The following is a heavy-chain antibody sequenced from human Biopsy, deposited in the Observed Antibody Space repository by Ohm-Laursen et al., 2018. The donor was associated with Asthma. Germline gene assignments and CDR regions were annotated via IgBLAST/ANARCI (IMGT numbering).Heavy chain of an antibody. V-gene: IGHV4-34*01. CDR2: IDQSGYT. D-gene: IGHD1-20*01. CDR3: ARAAITGIRGWFDP. J-gene: IGHJ5*02. CDR1: GGYLTGHY. Sequence: TLSLACTVYGGYLTGHYWNWIRQPPGKGLEWIGEIDQSGYTNYNPSLKSRVTISADTSKNQFHLNLSSVTAADTAVYFCARAAITGIRGWFDPWGQGTQVTVSS.